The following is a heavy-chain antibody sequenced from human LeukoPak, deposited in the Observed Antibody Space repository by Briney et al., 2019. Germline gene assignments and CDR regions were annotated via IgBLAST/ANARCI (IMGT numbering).Heavy chain of an antibody. V-gene: IGHV4-59*12. CDR3: ARFIAVAGTFRNWFDP. Sequence: SETLSLTCTVSGGSISSYYWSWIRQPPGKGLEWIGYIYYSGSTNYNPSLKSRVTISVDTSKNQFSLKLSSVTAADTAVYYCARFIAVAGTFRNWFDPWGQGTLVTVSS. J-gene: IGHJ5*02. D-gene: IGHD6-19*01. CDR1: GGSISSYY. CDR2: IYYSGST.